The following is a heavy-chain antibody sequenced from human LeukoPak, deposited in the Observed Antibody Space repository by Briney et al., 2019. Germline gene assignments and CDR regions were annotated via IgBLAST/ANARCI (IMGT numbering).Heavy chain of an antibody. CDR3: ARDAGDNSWSGSDFHY. CDR2: ISGSGTGT. Sequence: HAGGSLRLSCAASGFTFSSYGMKWVRQAPGKGLEWVSVISGSGTGTNYADSVEGRFTIARDNSKNTLYLQMNSLRVDDTAMYYCARDAGDNSWSGSDFHYWGQGTLVIVSS. V-gene: IGHV3-23*01. J-gene: IGHJ4*02. D-gene: IGHD3-3*01. CDR1: GFTFSSYG.